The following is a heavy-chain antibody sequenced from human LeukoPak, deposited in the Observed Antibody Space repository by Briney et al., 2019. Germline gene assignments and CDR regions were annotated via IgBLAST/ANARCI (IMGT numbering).Heavy chain of an antibody. CDR1: GFTFNSYG. Sequence: GGSLRLSCAASGFTFNSYGMHWVRQAPGKGLEWVAVIVHDGNNKYYADSVKGRFTISRDNSKNMLYLQMNSLRVEDTAVYYCAKSDDFWTGYYFVGFDYWGQGTLVTVSS. V-gene: IGHV3-30*18. D-gene: IGHD3/OR15-3a*01. CDR3: AKSDDFWTGYYFVGFDY. J-gene: IGHJ4*02. CDR2: IVHDGNNK.